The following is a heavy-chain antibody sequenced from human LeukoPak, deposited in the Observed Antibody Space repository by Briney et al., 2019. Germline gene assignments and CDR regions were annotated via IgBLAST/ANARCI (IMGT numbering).Heavy chain of an antibody. CDR2: IYTSGST. CDR3: ARVGTVTTQGIWYFDL. V-gene: IGHV4-61*02. J-gene: IGHJ2*01. CDR1: GGSISSGSYY. D-gene: IGHD4-17*01. Sequence: SQTLSLTCTVSGGSISSGSYYWSWIRQPAGKGLEWIGRIYTSGSTNCNPSLKSRVTISVDTSKNQFSLKLSSVTAADTAVYYCARVGTVTTQGIWYFDLWGRGTLVTVSS.